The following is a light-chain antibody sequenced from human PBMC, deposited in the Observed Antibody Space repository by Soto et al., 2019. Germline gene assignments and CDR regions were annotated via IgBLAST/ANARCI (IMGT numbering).Light chain of an antibody. J-gene: IGKJ4*01. Sequence: DIQMTQSPSSLSASVGDRVTITCRASRNINNFLNWYQQKPGKAPKLLIYAASSLHSGVPSRFSASGSGTDFTLTISSLQPDDFATYYCQQSYSTLTFGGGTKVEIK. CDR3: QQSYSTLT. CDR2: AAS. CDR1: RNINNF. V-gene: IGKV1-39*01.